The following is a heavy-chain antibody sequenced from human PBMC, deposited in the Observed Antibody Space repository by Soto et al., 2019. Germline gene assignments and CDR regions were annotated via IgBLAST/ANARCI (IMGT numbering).Heavy chain of an antibody. D-gene: IGHD2-2*01. CDR3: ARAPRPCSSTSCALDYYYMDV. CDR1: GFTFSSYG. V-gene: IGHV3-33*01. Sequence: QVQLVESGGGVVQPGSSLRLSCAASGFTFSSYGMHWVRQAPGKVLEWVAVIWYDGSNKYYADSVKGRFTISRDNSKNTLYLQMNSLRAEDKAVYYCARAPRPCSSTSCALDYYYMDVWGKGTTVTVSS. CDR2: IWYDGSNK. J-gene: IGHJ6*03.